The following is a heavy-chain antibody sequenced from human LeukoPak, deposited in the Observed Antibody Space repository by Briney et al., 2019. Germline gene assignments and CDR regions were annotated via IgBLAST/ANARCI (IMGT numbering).Heavy chain of an antibody. J-gene: IGHJ6*02. V-gene: IGHV3-21*01. CDR2: ISSSSSYI. Sequence: GGSLRLSCAASGFTFSSYSMNWVRQAPGKGLEWVSSISSSSSYIYYADSVKGRFTISRDNAKNSLYLQMNSLRAEDTAVYYCARDPLRGTTYYDFWSGYLMPSGHYYYYYGMDVWGQGTTVTVSS. CDR3: ARDPLRGTTYYDFWSGYLMPSGHYYYYYGMDV. CDR1: GFTFSSYS. D-gene: IGHD3-3*01.